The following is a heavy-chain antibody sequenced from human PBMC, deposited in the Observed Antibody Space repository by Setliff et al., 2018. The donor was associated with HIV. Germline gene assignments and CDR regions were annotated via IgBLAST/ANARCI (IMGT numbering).Heavy chain of an antibody. V-gene: IGHV4-34*01. Sequence: SETLSLTCGVYGGPFTGHHWSWIRQPPGRGLEWIGEINLNGNINYNPSLKGRVSISMDTSKNRFSLKVASVTAADTAVYYCARGHGVYSGSYLAVYFDYWGQGTLVTVSS. CDR2: INLNGNI. D-gene: IGHD1-26*01. J-gene: IGHJ4*02. CDR3: ARGHGVYSGSYLAVYFDY. CDR1: GGPFTGHH.